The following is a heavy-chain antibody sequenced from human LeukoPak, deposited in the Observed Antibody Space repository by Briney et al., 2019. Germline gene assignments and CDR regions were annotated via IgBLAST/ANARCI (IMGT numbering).Heavy chain of an antibody. Sequence: GGSLRLSCAASGFTFRNYWMGWVRQAPGKGLEWVGRIKSKTDGGTTDYAAPVKGRFTISRDDSKNTLYLQMNSLKTEDTAVYYCTTVVYQLLWVAEMDVWGKGTTVTVSS. D-gene: IGHD2-2*01. CDR1: GFTFRNYW. J-gene: IGHJ6*04. CDR2: IKSKTDGGTT. CDR3: TTVVYQLLWVAEMDV. V-gene: IGHV3-15*01.